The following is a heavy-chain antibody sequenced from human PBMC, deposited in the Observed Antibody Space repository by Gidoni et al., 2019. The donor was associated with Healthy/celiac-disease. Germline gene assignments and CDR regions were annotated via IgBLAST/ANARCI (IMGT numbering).Heavy chain of an antibody. J-gene: IGHJ4*02. CDR3: AKGSVGITFGGVVHY. CDR2: ISWNSGSI. D-gene: IGHD3-16*01. Sequence: EVQLVESGGGLVQPGRSLRLSCAASGFTFDDYAMHWVRQAPGKGLEWVSGISWNSGSIGYADSVKGRFTISRDNAKNSLYLQMNSLRAEDTALYYCAKGSVGITFGGVVHYWGQGTLVTVSS. V-gene: IGHV3-9*01. CDR1: GFTFDDYA.